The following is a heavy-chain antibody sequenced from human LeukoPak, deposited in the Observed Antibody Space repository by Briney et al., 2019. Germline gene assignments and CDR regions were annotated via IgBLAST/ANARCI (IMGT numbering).Heavy chain of an antibody. CDR2: ISGSGVST. D-gene: IGHD5-12*01. V-gene: IGHV3-23*01. CDR1: GFTFSSYA. J-gene: IGHJ4*02. CDR3: APDPNKWLRNY. Sequence: GGSLRLSCAASGFTFSSYAMSWVRQAPGKGLEWVSGISGSGVSTYYTDSVKGRFTISRDNSKNTLYLQMNSLRAEDTAVYYCAPDPNKWLRNYWGQGTLVTVSS.